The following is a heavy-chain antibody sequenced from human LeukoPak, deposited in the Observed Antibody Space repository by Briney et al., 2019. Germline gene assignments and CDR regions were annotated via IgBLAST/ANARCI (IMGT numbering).Heavy chain of an antibody. CDR2: INHSGST. Sequence: SETLSLTCAVYGGSFSGYYWRWIRQPPGKGLEWLGEINHSGSTNYNPSLKSRVTISGDTSKNQFSLTLSSVTAADTAVYYCARVARIYDGSGYHQAFYYWGQETLVTVSS. D-gene: IGHD3-22*01. V-gene: IGHV4-34*01. J-gene: IGHJ4*02. CDR1: GGSFSGYY. CDR3: ARVARIYDGSGYHQAFYY.